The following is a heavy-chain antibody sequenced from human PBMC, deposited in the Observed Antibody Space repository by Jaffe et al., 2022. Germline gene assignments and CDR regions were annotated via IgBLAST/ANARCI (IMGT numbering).Heavy chain of an antibody. CDR3: AKYSVDTSRVTYYHYYYMDV. Sequence: ELQLVESGGGLVQPGRSLRLSCTGSEFTFADFPVTWFRQAPGKGLEWLGFIRSKTFAAAVEYAASVKGRFILSRDDSKSVAHLQMNNLTTEDTAVYYCAKYSVDTSRVTYYHYYYMDVWGKGTTVTVSS. CDR1: EFTFADFP. CDR2: IRSKTFAAAV. J-gene: IGHJ6*03. D-gene: IGHD5-18*01. V-gene: IGHV3-49*03.